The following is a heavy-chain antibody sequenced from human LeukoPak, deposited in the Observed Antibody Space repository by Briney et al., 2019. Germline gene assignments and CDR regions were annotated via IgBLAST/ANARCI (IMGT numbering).Heavy chain of an antibody. CDR1: GYTFTIYG. CDR2: ISAYNGNT. V-gene: IGHV1-18*01. CDR3: ARGGLNYYGSGSYRY. Sequence: ASVKVSCKASGYTFTIYGISWVRQAPGQGLEWMGWISAYNGNTNYAQKLQDRVTMTTDTSTSTAYMELRSLRSDDTAVYYCARGGLNYYGSGSYRYWGQGTLVTVSS. J-gene: IGHJ4*02. D-gene: IGHD3-10*01.